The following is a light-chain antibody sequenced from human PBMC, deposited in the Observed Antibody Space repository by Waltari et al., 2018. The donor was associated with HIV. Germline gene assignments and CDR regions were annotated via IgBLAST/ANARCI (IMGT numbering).Light chain of an antibody. CDR3: CSYAGDNLFVV. V-gene: IGLV2-23*02. CDR1: SSDVSTYKL. Sequence: QSALAQPASVSGSPGQSITISCTGTSSDVSTYKLGSWYQHYPGKAPKLVLYEIDKRPSGISNRFSGSKSDNVASLTISGLQPEDEADYYCCSYAGDNLFVVFGGGTKLTVL. CDR2: EID. J-gene: IGLJ2*01.